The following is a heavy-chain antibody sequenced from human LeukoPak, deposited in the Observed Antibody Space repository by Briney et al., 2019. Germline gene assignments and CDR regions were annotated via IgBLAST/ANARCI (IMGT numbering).Heavy chain of an antibody. CDR2: IKQDGSEK. V-gene: IGHV3-7*03. J-gene: IGHJ4*02. D-gene: IGHD4-17*01. Sequence: GGSLRLSCAASGFTFSDHYMDWVRQAPGKGLEWVANIKQDGSEKYYVASVKGRFTISRDNAKNSLYLQMNSLRAEDTAMYYCVYGDYGGGFDYWGQGTLVTVSS. CDR1: GFTFSDHY. CDR3: VYGDYGGGFDY.